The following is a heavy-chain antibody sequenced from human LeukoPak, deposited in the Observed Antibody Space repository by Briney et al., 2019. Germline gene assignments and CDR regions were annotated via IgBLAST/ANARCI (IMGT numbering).Heavy chain of an antibody. CDR3: AKERRDSSGYCED. CDR2: ISWDGGST. J-gene: IGHJ4*02. V-gene: IGHV3-43*01. D-gene: IGHD3-22*01. Sequence: GGSLRLSCAASGFTFDDYTMHWVRHAPGKGLEWVSLISWDGGSTYYADSVKGRFTISRDNSKNSLYLQMNSLRTEDTALYYCAKERRDSSGYCEDWGQGTLVTVSS. CDR1: GFTFDDYT.